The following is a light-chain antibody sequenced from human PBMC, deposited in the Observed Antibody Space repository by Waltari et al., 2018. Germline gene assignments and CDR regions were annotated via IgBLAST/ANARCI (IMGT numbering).Light chain of an antibody. CDR2: KAS. CDR1: QSISSW. CDR3: QQYNSYSWT. V-gene: IGKV1-5*03. J-gene: IGKJ1*01. Sequence: DIQMTQSPSTLSASVGDRVPIPCRASQSISSWLAWYQQKPGKAPKLLIYKASSLESGVPSRFSGSGSGTEFTLTISSLQPDDFATYYCQQYNSYSWTFGQGTKLEIK.